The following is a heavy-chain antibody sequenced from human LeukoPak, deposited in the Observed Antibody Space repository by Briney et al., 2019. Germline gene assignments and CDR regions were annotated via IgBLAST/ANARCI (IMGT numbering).Heavy chain of an antibody. D-gene: IGHD3-16*01. CDR3: AAGPLWPHFDY. CDR2: IVVGSGNT. J-gene: IGHJ4*02. Sequence: SVKVSCKASGFTFTSSAMQWVRQARGQRLEWIEWIVVGSGNTDYAQKFQEGVTITRDMSTSTAYMELSSLRSEDTAVYYCAAGPLWPHFDYWGQGTLVTVSS. CDR1: GFTFTSSA. V-gene: IGHV1-58*02.